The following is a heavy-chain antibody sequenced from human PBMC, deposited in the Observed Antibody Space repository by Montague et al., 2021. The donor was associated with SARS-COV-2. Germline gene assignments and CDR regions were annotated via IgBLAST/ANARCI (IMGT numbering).Heavy chain of an antibody. V-gene: IGHV4-39*02. J-gene: IGHJ4*02. CDR2: IYYSGST. D-gene: IGHD6-19*01. Sequence: SETLSLTCTVSGGSISSSSYYWGWIRQPPGKGLEWIGSIYYSGSTYYNPSLKSRVTISVDTSKNQFSLKLSSVTAADTAVYYCAREGQWPNGGFDYWGQGTLVTVSS. CDR1: GGSISSSSYY. CDR3: AREGQWPNGGFDY.